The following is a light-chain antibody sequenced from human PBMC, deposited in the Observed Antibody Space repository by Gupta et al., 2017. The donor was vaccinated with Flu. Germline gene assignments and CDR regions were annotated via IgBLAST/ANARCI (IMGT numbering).Light chain of an antibody. CDR3: QQYSSAPLT. CDR2: GAS. Sequence: GERATLSCRASQSVSNNYLAWYQQKKPGQAPRLLIYGASFRATGIPDRFSGGGSGTDFTLTISRLEAEDFAVYYCQQYSSAPLTFGGGTKVEIK. CDR1: QSVSNNY. V-gene: IGKV3-20*01. J-gene: IGKJ4*01.